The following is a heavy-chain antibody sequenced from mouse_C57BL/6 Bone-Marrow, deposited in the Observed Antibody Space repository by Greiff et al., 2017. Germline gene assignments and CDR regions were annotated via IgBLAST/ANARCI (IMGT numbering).Heavy chain of an antibody. CDR2: IYPRCGNT. V-gene: IGHV1-81*01. Sequence: VQLLESGAGLARPGASVKLSCKASGYTFTSYGISWVQQRTGQGLEWIGEIYPRCGNTYYHEKFKGKVTLTADKSSSTAYMELRSLTSEDSAVYYCARDRSGYPLDYWGQGTTLTVSS. J-gene: IGHJ2*01. CDR1: GYTFTSYG. CDR3: ARDRSGYPLDY. D-gene: IGHD3-2*02.